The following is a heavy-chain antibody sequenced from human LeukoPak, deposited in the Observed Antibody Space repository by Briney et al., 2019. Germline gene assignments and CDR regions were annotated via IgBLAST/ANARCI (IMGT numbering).Heavy chain of an antibody. Sequence: PGGSLRLSCAASGFTFCDYYMSWIRQAPGKGLEWVSYISGSGSTINYADSVKGRFTISRDNAKNSLYLQMSSLRAEDTAVYYCARGISDYDSGTAYWGQGTLVTVSS. J-gene: IGHJ4*02. CDR3: ARGISDYDSGTAY. V-gene: IGHV3-11*04. CDR2: ISGSGSTI. D-gene: IGHD5-12*01. CDR1: GFTFCDYY.